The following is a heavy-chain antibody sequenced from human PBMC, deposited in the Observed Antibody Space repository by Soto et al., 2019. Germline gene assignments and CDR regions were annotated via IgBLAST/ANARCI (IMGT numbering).Heavy chain of an antibody. CDR1: GVSISSDNW. CDR2: IHHCGST. J-gene: IGHJ4*02. V-gene: IGHV4-4*02. Sequence: QVQLQESGPGLVRPSGTVSLTCALSGVSISSDNWWSWVRQHPGKALECIGEIHHCGSTNYNPSLKSRVTMSVVPSNDLFSLTRNSVTAADTAFYYCARDQGSHPGDWGQGTLVSVSS. CDR3: ARDQGSHPGD. D-gene: IGHD6-13*01.